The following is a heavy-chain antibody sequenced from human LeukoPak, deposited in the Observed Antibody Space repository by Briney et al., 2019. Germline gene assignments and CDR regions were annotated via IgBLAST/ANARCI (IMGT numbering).Heavy chain of an antibody. CDR2: MTPNSGDT. V-gene: IGHV1-8*01. CDR3: ARVPVVTPRASRIKRYFDL. D-gene: IGHD4-23*01. J-gene: IGHJ2*01. Sequence: ASVKVSCKASGYTFTSYDINWVRQAPGQGLEWMGWMTPNSGDTGYAQKFQGRVTMTRNTSISTAYMELSSLRSEDTAVYYCARVPVVTPRASRIKRYFDLWGRGTLVTVPS. CDR1: GYTFTSYD.